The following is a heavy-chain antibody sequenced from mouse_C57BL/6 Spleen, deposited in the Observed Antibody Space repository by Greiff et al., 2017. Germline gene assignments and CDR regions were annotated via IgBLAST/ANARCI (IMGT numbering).Heavy chain of an antibody. CDR2: IWWDDDK. D-gene: IGHD2-1*01. J-gene: IGHJ2*01. CDR3: ARPEDPYGNFDY. V-gene: IGHV8-8*01. Sequence: QVQLKESGPGILQPSQTLSLTCSFSGFSLSTFGMGVGWIRQPSGKGLEWLAHIWWDDDKYYNPALKSRLTISKDTSKNQVFLKIANVDTADTATDYCARPEDPYGNFDYWGQGTTLTVSS. CDR1: GFSLSTFGMG.